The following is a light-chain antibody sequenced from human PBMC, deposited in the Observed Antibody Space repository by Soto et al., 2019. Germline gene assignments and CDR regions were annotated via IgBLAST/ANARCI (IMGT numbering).Light chain of an antibody. CDR1: QSVSNN. J-gene: IGKJ1*01. CDR2: GAS. CDR3: QQYNDWWT. Sequence: EIVMTQSQATLSVSPGESATLSCRASQSVSNNLTWYQQKPGQPPRLLIYGASTRATGVPGRFSGSGSGTEFTLTISSLQSEDFAVYYCQQYNDWWTFGQGTKVEIK. V-gene: IGKV3-15*01.